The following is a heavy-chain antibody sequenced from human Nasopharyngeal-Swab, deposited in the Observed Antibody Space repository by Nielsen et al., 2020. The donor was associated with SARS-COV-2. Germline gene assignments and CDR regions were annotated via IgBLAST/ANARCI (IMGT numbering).Heavy chain of an antibody. V-gene: IGHV3-33*01. D-gene: IGHD6-19*01. CDR3: ARDRTIAVAGLDSAGEFDY. CDR1: GFTFSSYG. CDR2: IWYDGSNK. Sequence: GGSLRLSCAASGFTFSSYGMHWVRQAPGKGLEWVAVIWYDGSNKYYADSVKGRFTISRDNSKNTLYLQMNSLRAEDTAVYYCARDRTIAVAGLDSAGEFDYWGQGTLVTVSS. J-gene: IGHJ4*02.